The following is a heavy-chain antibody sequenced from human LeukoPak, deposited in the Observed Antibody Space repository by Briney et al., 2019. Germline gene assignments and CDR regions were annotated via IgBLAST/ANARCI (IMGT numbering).Heavy chain of an antibody. J-gene: IGHJ4*02. V-gene: IGHV3-23*01. D-gene: IGHD2-21*01. CDR2: IGANGDST. CDR3: AKRAYCSGATCYHFFDY. CDR1: GFTFSSYA. Sequence: GGSLRLYCAASGFTFSSYAMSWVRQAPGKGLEWVSTIGANGDSTYYADSVKGRFTISRDNSKNTLFLQMNSLRAEDTAVYYCAKRAYCSGATCYHFFDYWGQGNLVTVSS.